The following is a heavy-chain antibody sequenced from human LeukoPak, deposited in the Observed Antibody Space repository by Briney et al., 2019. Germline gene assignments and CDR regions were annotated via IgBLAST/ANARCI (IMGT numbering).Heavy chain of an antibody. CDR3: ARVLIAVAAFDY. D-gene: IGHD6-19*01. Sequence: SETLSLTCTVSGGSVSSGTYYWTCIRQPPGKGLEWIGYLYYGGPTNYNPSLKSRVTMSVDTAKNQFSLKLSSVTAADAAVYYCARVLIAVAAFDYWGQGTLITVSS. V-gene: IGHV4-61*01. CDR2: LYYGGPT. J-gene: IGHJ4*02. CDR1: GGSVSSGTYY.